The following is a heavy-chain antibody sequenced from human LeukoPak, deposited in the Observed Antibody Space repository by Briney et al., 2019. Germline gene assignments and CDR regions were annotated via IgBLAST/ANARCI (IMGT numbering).Heavy chain of an antibody. D-gene: IGHD3-3*01. CDR2: ISGSGGST. CDR1: GFTFSSYA. J-gene: IGHJ4*02. Sequence: KPGGSLRLSCAASGFTFSSYAMSWVRQAPGKGLEWVSAISGSGGSTYYAASMKGRFTVSRDTSKNTIYMQMNGLRNEDTGLYFCARRVATPVTRHFDYWGQGTLVTVSS. V-gene: IGHV3-23*01. CDR3: ARRVATPVTRHFDY.